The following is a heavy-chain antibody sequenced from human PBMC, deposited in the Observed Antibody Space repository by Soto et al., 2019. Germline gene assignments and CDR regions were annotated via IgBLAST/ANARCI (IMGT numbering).Heavy chain of an antibody. CDR2: INHSGST. D-gene: IGHD5-18*01. CDR3: ARALGVYSYGYGYYYYGMDV. Sequence: SETLSLTCAVYGGSFSGYYWSWIRQAPGKGLEWIGEINHSGSTNYNPSLKSRVTISVDTSKNQFSLKLSSVTAADTAVYYCARALGVYSYGYGYYYYGMDVWGQGTTVTVSS. J-gene: IGHJ6*02. CDR1: GGSFSGYY. V-gene: IGHV4-34*01.